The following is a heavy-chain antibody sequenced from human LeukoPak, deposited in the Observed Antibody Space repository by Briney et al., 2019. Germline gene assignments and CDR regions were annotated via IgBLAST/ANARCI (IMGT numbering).Heavy chain of an antibody. V-gene: IGHV3-7*01. J-gene: IGHJ4*02. Sequence: GGSLRLSCVASGFPFSGYWMDWVRQAPGKGMEWVANINQDGTNQYYAASVKGRSSISRDNAKNSLYLQMNSLRAEDTAVYYCSRSLDYLGQGALVTVSS. CDR3: SRSLDY. CDR2: INQDGTNQ. CDR1: GFPFSGYW.